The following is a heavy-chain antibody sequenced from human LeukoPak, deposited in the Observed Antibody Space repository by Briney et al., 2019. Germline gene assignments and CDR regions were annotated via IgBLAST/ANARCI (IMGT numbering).Heavy chain of an antibody. Sequence: SETLSLTCTVSGGSISSDYWSWIRQPPGKGLEWIGFIYYTGSTNYNPSLKSRVTISVDTSKNQFSLKLSSVTAADTAVYYCASRNVDTAMVMSSFAFDIWGQGTMVTVSS. V-gene: IGHV4-59*12. CDR3: ASRNVDTAMVMSSFAFDI. CDR1: GGSISSDY. D-gene: IGHD5-18*01. CDR2: IYYTGST. J-gene: IGHJ3*02.